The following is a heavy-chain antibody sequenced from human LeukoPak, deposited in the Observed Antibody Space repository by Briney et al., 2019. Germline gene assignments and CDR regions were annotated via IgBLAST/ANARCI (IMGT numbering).Heavy chain of an antibody. CDR2: INPSGGST. CDR1: GYTFTSYY. D-gene: IGHD6-19*01. V-gene: IGHV1-46*01. Sequence: ASVKVSCKASGYTFTSYYMHWVRQAPGQGLEWMGIINPSGGSTSYAQKFQGRVTMTRDTSTSTVYMELSSLRSEDTAVYYCARNGEQWLVRSTVDHWGQGTLVTVSS. J-gene: IGHJ4*02. CDR3: ARNGEQWLVRSTVDH.